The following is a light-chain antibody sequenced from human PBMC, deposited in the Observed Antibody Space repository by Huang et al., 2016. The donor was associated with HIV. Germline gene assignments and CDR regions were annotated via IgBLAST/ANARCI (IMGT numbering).Light chain of an antibody. J-gene: IGKJ1*01. CDR3: QQYNNWPRT. CDR1: QSVSSN. V-gene: IGKV3-15*01. CDR2: AAS. Sequence: EIVMTQSPATLSVSPGERATLSCRASQSVSSNVAWYQQKPGQATMLLIYAASTRANGIPARFSGSGSGTEFTLTISSLQSEDFAVYYCQQYNNWPRTFGQGTKVEIK.